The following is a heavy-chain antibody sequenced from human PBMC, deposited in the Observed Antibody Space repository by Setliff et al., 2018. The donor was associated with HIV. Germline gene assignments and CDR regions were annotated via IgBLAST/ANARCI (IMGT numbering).Heavy chain of an antibody. CDR3: TRVPYCYDSSGYYFDY. CDR2: IKWNGGSR. V-gene: IGHV3-20*04. J-gene: IGHJ4*02. Sequence: PGGSLRLSCAASGFTFDDYGMSWVRQDPGKGLEWVSGIKWNGGSRGYADSVKGRFTNSRDNAKNSLYLQMNSLRAEDTALYYCTRVPYCYDSSGYYFDYWGQGTLVTVSS. CDR1: GFTFDDYG. D-gene: IGHD3-22*01.